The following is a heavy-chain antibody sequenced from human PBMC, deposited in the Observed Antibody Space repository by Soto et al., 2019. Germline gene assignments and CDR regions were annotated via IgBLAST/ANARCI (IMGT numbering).Heavy chain of an antibody. Sequence: LSLTCTVSGGSISSYYWSWIRQPPGKGLEWIGYIYYSGSTNYNPSLKSRVTISVDTSKNQFSLKLSSVTAADTAVYYCARQNYDYVWGSYRYTVPRPFDYWGQGTLVTVSS. D-gene: IGHD3-16*02. CDR2: IYYSGST. J-gene: IGHJ4*02. CDR3: ARQNYDYVWGSYRYTVPRPFDY. V-gene: IGHV4-59*08. CDR1: GGSISSYY.